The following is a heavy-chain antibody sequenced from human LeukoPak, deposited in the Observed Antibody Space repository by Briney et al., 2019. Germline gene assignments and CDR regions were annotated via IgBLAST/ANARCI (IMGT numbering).Heavy chain of an antibody. V-gene: IGHV1-46*01. Sequence: ASVKVSCKASGYTFTSYYMHWVRHAPGQGLEWMGIINPSGGSTSYAQKLQGRVTMTRDTSTSTVYMELSSLRSEDTAVYYCATLEGTAFDYWGQGTLVTVSS. CDR1: GYTFTSYY. D-gene: IGHD1-1*01. CDR3: ATLEGTAFDY. CDR2: INPSGGST. J-gene: IGHJ4*02.